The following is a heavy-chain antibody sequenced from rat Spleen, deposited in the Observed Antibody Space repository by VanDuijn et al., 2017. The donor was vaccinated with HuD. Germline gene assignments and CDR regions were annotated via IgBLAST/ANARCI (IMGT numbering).Heavy chain of an antibody. CDR2: ISSDGRRN. CDR3: ARGFAY. Sequence: EVQLVESDGGLVQPGRSLKLSCAASGFTFSDYYMAWVRQAPTKGLEWVATISSDGRRNYYRDSVKGRFTISRDNAKNSLYLQMDSLRSADTATYYCARGFAYWGQGTLVTVSS. J-gene: IGHJ3*01. CDR1: GFTFSDYY. V-gene: IGHV5-29*01.